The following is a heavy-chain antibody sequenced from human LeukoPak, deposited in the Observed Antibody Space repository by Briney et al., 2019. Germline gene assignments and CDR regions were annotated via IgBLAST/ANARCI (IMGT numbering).Heavy chain of an antibody. CDR1: GFIFSDYY. V-gene: IGHV3-11*01. J-gene: IGHJ3*02. CDR2: ISSSGSTI. CDR3: ARDIVAGTDAFDI. D-gene: IGHD6-19*01. Sequence: GGSLRLSCAASGFIFSDYYMSWIRQAPGKGLEWVSYISSSGSTIYYAGSVKGRFTISRDNAKNSLYLQMNSLRAEDTAVYYCARDIVAGTDAFDIWGQGTMVPVSS.